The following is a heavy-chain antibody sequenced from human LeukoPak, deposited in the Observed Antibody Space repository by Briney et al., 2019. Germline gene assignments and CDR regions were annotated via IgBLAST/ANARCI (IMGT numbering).Heavy chain of an antibody. CDR1: GFTFSSYS. V-gene: IGHV3-48*01. CDR3: ARPRNGYSYGPDAFDI. D-gene: IGHD5-18*01. CDR2: ISSSSSTI. J-gene: IGHJ3*02. Sequence: GGPLRLSCAASGFTFSSYSMNWVRQAPGKGLEWVSYISSSSSTIYYADPVKGRFTISRDNAKNSLYLQMNSLRAEDTAVYYCARPRNGYSYGPDAFDIWGQGTMVTVSS.